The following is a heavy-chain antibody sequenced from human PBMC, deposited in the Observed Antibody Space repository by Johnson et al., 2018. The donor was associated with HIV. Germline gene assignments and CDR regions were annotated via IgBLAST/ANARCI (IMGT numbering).Heavy chain of an antibody. CDR3: ARAPGYSRAFDI. Sequence: LEWVSGISWNGGSTGYADSVKGRFTISRDNAKNSLYLQMNRLRAEDTAVYYCARAPGYSRAFDIWGQGTMVTVST. J-gene: IGHJ3*02. V-gene: IGHV3-20*03. CDR2: ISWNGGST. D-gene: IGHD5-18*01.